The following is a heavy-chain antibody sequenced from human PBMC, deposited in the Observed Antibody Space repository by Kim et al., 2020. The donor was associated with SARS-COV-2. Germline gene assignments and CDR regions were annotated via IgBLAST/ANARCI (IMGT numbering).Heavy chain of an antibody. Sequence: PSHKSRVTRSVDTSKNQFSLKLSSVTAADTAVYYCARDPRGYSSGWYFDYWGQGTLVTVSS. D-gene: IGHD6-19*01. J-gene: IGHJ4*02. CDR3: ARDPRGYSSGWYFDY. V-gene: IGHV4-31*02.